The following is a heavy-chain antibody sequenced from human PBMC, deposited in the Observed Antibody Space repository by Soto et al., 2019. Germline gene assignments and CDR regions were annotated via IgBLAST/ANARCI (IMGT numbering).Heavy chain of an antibody. D-gene: IGHD3-22*01. V-gene: IGHV3-23*01. CDR1: GFTFSSYA. Sequence: EVQLLESGGGLVQPGGSLRLSCAASGFTFSSYAMSWVRQAPGKGLEWVSAISGSGGSTYYADSVKGRFTISRDNSKNTLYLQMNSLRAEDTAVYYCARDVDYYDSSGYYYYYYGMDVWGQGTTVTVSS. J-gene: IGHJ6*02. CDR3: ARDVDYYDSSGYYYYYYGMDV. CDR2: ISGSGGST.